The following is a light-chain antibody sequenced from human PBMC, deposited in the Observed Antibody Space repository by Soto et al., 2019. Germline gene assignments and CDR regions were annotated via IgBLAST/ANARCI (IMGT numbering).Light chain of an antibody. Sequence: AIRMTQSPSSLSASTGDRVTITCRASQGISSYLAWYQQKPGKAPKLLIYAASTLQSGVPSRFSGSGSGTYFTLTFSCRQSEDFATYYCQQYYSYPFTFGPGTKVDIK. V-gene: IGKV1-8*01. CDR3: QQYYSYPFT. CDR2: AAS. CDR1: QGISSY. J-gene: IGKJ3*01.